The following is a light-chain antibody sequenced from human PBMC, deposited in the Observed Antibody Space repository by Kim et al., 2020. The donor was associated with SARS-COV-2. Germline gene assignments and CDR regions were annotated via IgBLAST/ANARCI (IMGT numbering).Light chain of an antibody. CDR3: QQYNSYSWT. Sequence: DIQMTQSPSTLSASVGDRVTITCRASQSISSWLVWYQQKPGKAPKLLIYKASSLESGVPSRFSGSGSGTEFTLTISSLQPDDFATYYFQQYNSYSWTFGQGTKVEIK. CDR2: KAS. V-gene: IGKV1-5*03. CDR1: QSISSW. J-gene: IGKJ1*01.